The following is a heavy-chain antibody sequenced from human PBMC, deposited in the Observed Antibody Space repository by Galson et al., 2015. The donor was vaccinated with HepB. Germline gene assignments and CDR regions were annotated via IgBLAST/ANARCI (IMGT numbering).Heavy chain of an antibody. CDR2: IYYSGTT. J-gene: IGHJ4*02. CDR3: ARRVNYVFFD. Sequence: SETLSLTCTVSGGSITSSSYYWGWIRQPPGKGLEWIGSIYYSGTTYYNPSLKSRVTISVDTSRNQFSLELTSVTAADTAVYYCARRVNYVFFDWGQGTLVTVSS. V-gene: IGHV4-39*01. D-gene: IGHD3-10*02. CDR1: GGSITSSSYY.